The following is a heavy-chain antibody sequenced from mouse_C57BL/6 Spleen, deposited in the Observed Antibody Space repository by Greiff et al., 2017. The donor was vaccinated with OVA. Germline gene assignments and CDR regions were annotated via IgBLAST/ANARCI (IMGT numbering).Heavy chain of an antibody. D-gene: IGHD1-1*01. CDR3: ARVITTVVARRYYAMDY. V-gene: IGHV1-26*01. CDR1: GYTFTDYY. CDR2: INPNNGGT. J-gene: IGHJ4*01. Sequence: EVQLHQSGPELVKPGASVKISCKASGYTFTDYYMNWVKQSHGKSLEWIGDINPNNGGTSYNQKFKGKATLTVDTSSSTAYMELRSLTSEDSAVYYCARVITTVVARRYYAMDYWGQGTSVTVSS.